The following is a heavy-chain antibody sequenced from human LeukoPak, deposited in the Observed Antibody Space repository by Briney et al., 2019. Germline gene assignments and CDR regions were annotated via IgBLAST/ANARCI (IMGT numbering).Heavy chain of an antibody. J-gene: IGHJ4*02. D-gene: IGHD2-15*01. CDR1: GFTFSSYS. V-gene: IGHV3-21*01. CDR3: ATEGYCSGGSCYSFDY. CDR2: ISTSSSYI. Sequence: GGSLRPSCAASGFTFSSYSMNWVRQAPGRGLEWVSFISTSSSYIYYADSVKGRFTISRDNAKNSLYLQMNSLRAEDTAVYYCATEGYCSGGSCYSFDYWGQGTLVTVSS.